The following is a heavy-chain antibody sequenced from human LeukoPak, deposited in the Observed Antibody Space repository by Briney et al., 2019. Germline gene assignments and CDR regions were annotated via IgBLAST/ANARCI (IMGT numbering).Heavy chain of an antibody. CDR2: ISSSSSTI. Sequence: GGFLRLSCAASGFTFSSYSMNWVRQAPGKGLEWVSYISSSSSTIYYADSVKGRFTISRDNAKNSLYLQMNSLRAEDTAVYYCASHYDFWSGYRTIDYWXQGTLVTVSS. D-gene: IGHD3-3*01. CDR3: ASHYDFWSGYRTIDY. V-gene: IGHV3-48*01. J-gene: IGHJ4*02. CDR1: GFTFSSYS.